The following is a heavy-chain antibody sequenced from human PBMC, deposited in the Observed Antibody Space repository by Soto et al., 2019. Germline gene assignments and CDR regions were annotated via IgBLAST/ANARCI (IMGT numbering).Heavy chain of an antibody. V-gene: IGHV4-34*01. CDR2: INHSGST. Sequence: SETLSLTCAVYGGSFSGYYWSWIRQPPGKGLEWIGEINHSGSTNYNPSLKSRVAISVDTSKNQFSLKLSSVTAADTAVYYCARANYDSSGYPPRYGMDVWGQGTTVTVSS. CDR1: GGSFSGYY. D-gene: IGHD3-22*01. CDR3: ARANYDSSGYPPRYGMDV. J-gene: IGHJ6*02.